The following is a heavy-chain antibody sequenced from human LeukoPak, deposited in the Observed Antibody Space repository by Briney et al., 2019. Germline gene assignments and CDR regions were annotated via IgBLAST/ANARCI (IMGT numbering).Heavy chain of an antibody. V-gene: IGHV3-23*01. D-gene: IGHD6-19*01. CDR1: GFTFITYA. CDR2: ISAGGAGT. J-gene: IGHJ6*02. CDR3: VKGYSSGWTREYYGMDV. Sequence: GGSLRLSCAASGFTFITYAMTWVRQAPGKGLDWVSTISAGGAGTYYADSVKGRFTISRDNSKNTLYLQTNSLRAEDTALYYCVKGYSSGWTREYYGMDVWGQGTTVTVSS.